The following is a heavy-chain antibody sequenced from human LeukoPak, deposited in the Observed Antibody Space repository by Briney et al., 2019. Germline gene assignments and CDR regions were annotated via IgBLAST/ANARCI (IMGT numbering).Heavy chain of an antibody. CDR2: IYYSGST. CDR3: ARGSRPGGYSPIGFQH. Sequence: PSETLSLTCTVSGGSISSYYWSWIRQPPGKGLEWIGYIYYSGSTNYNPSLKSRVTISVDTSKNQFSLKLSSVTAADTAVYYCARGSRPGGYSPIGFQHWGQGTLVTVSS. J-gene: IGHJ1*01. CDR1: GGSISSYY. D-gene: IGHD2-15*01. V-gene: IGHV4-59*01.